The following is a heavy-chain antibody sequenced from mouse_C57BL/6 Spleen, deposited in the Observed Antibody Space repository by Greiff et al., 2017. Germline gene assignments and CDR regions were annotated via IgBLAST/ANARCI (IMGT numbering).Heavy chain of an antibody. CDR1: GFSFSDYG. CDR3: ARGGSFDY. V-gene: IGHV5-17*01. J-gene: IGHJ2*01. Sequence: EVQLLQSGAGLVKPGASLKLSCAASGFSFSDYGMHWVRQAPEKGLEWVAYISSGSSTIYYADTVKGRFTISRDNAKNTLFLHMTSLRSDDTDMYYCARGGSFDYWGQGTTLTVSS. CDR2: ISSGSSTI.